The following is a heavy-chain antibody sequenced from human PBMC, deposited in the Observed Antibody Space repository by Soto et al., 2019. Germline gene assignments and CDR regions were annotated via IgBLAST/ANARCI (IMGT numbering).Heavy chain of an antibody. CDR2: INPSRGSA. J-gene: IGHJ3*01. D-gene: IGHD5-12*01. Sequence: ASVKVSCTASGYTFFKYFIHWVRPAPGRGLEWIGIINPSRGSATYGPIFQGRVCLTTDMPTSTVYMEVSSLRSEDTAIYYCARPLIGNSIDLWGQGTSVTVSS. CDR1: GYTFFKYF. CDR3: ARPLIGNSIDL. V-gene: IGHV1-46*01.